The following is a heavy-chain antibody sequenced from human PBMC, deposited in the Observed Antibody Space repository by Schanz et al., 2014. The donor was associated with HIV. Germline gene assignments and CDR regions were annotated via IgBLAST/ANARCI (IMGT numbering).Heavy chain of an antibody. CDR2: TWYDGSNK. CDR1: GFSFSSHG. Sequence: VQLVESGGGVVQPGRSLRLSCAASGFSFSSHGMHWVRQAPGKGLEWVAVTWYDGSNKYYADSVKGRITISRDNSKNTLYLQMSSLRVEDTAVYFCAKDGPGIAVAGTGYFDYWGQGTLVTVS. V-gene: IGHV3-33*06. CDR3: AKDGPGIAVAGTGYFDY. J-gene: IGHJ4*02. D-gene: IGHD6-19*01.